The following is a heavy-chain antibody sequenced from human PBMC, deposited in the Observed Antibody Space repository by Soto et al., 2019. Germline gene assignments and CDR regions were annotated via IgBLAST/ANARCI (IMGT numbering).Heavy chain of an antibody. CDR3: ARSIPFSF. CDR2: FSGTGGST. Sequence: EVQLLESGGGLVQPGGSLRLSCAASGFTFSSYAMSWVRQAPGKGLEWVSLFSGTGGSTHYTDSVKGRFSISRDDSKNTLYLQMNSLRAEDTAVYFFARSIPFSFWGQGTLVAVSS. CDR1: GFTFSSYA. V-gene: IGHV3-23*01. D-gene: IGHD3-16*02. J-gene: IGHJ4*02.